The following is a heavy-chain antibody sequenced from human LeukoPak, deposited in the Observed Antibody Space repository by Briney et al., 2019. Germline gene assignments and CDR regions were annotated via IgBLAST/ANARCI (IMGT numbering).Heavy chain of an antibody. CDR2: IWYDGRNN. CDR1: GFTFSSHG. J-gene: IGHJ3*02. Sequence: HPGGSLRLSCAASGFTFSSHGMHWVRQAPGKGLEWVAVIWYDGRNNYYADSVKGRLTISRDNSTNTLYLQMNSLRAEDTAVYYCARDKEGAFDIWGQGTMVTVPS. V-gene: IGHV3-33*01. CDR3: ARDKEGAFDI.